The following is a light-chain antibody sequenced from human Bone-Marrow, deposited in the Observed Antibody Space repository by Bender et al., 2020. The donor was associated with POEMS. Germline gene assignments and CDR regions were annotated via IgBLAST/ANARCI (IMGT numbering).Light chain of an antibody. V-gene: IGLV2-14*01. CDR1: SRDVGGYNY. J-gene: IGLJ2*01. Sequence: QSALTQPASVSGSPGQSITISCTGTSRDVGGYNYVSWYQQHPGKAPKLMIYDVTKRPSGVSYRFSGSKSGNTASLTISGLQADDEADYYCSSYTRSATVVFGGGTKLTVL. CDR2: DVT. CDR3: SSYTRSATVV.